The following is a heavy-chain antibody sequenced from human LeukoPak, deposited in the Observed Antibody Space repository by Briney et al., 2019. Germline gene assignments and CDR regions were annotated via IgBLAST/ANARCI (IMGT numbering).Heavy chain of an antibody. J-gene: IGHJ4*02. D-gene: IGHD5-18*01. CDR3: ARTPSYGPNYYFDY. CDR2: IYYSGST. V-gene: IGHV4-39*07. CDR1: GGSISSDNYY. Sequence: PSETLSLTCTVSGGSISSDNYYWGWIRQPPGKGLEWIGSIYYSGSTYYNPSLKSRVTISVDTSKNQFSLKLSSVTAADTAVYYCARTPSYGPNYYFDYWGQGTLVTVSS.